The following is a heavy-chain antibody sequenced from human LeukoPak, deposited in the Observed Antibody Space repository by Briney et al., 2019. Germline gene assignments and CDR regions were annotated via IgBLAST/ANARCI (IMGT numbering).Heavy chain of an antibody. V-gene: IGHV1-8*03. CDR1: GYTFNTYD. D-gene: IGHD5-12*01. CDR2: MNPTSGKT. CDR3: ARVRWLRLGVNEYYYYMDV. J-gene: IGHJ6*03. Sequence: ASVKVSCKASGYTFNTYDINWVRQATGQGLEWMGWMNPTSGKTSCAQKFQGRVTITSNTSTTTAQMELSSLGSEDTAVYYCARVRWLRLGVNEYYYYMDVWGKGTTVTVSS.